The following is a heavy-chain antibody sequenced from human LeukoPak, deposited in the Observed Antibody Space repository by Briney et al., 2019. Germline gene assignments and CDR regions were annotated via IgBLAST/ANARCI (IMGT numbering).Heavy chain of an antibody. CDR3: AGLSDSSGYYIDY. D-gene: IGHD3-22*01. CDR2: IYHSGST. Sequence: SETLSLTCTVSGYSISSGYYWGWIRQPPGKGLEWIGSIYHSGSTYYNPSLKSRVTISVDTSKNQFSLKLSSVTAADTAVYYCAGLSDSSGYYIDYWGQGTLVTVSS. V-gene: IGHV4-38-2*02. CDR1: GYSISSGYY. J-gene: IGHJ4*02.